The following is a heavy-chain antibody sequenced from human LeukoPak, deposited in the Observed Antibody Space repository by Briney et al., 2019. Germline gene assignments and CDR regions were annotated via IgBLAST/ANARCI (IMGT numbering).Heavy chain of an antibody. J-gene: IGHJ3*02. CDR2: ISSSSSNI. V-gene: IGHV3-21*01. D-gene: IGHD3-3*01. Sequence: GGSLRVSCAASGFTFCSYRMNWVRKAPGKGLEWVSSISSSSSNIYYADSVKGRFTISRDNAKNSLYLQMNSLRAEDTAVYYCARDPSSWRGFGVASIGDAFDIWGQGTMVTVSS. CDR3: ARDPSSWRGFGVASIGDAFDI. CDR1: GFTFCSYR.